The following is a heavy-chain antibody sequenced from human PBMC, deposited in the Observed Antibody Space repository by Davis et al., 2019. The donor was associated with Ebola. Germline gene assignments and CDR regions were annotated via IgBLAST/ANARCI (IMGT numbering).Heavy chain of an antibody. CDR2: IYYSGST. CDR3: ARQSVKAYYYGMDV. V-gene: IGHV4-39*01. CDR1: GGSISSSSYY. D-gene: IGHD4-17*01. Sequence: SETLSLTCTVSGGSISSSSYYWGWIRQPPGKGLEWIGSIYYSGSTYYNPSLKSRVTIPVDTSKNQFSLKLSSVTAADTAVYYYARQSVKAYYYGMDVWGQGTTVTVSS. J-gene: IGHJ6*02.